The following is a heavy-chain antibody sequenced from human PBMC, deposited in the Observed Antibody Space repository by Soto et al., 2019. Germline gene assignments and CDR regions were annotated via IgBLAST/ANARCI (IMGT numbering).Heavy chain of an antibody. J-gene: IGHJ4*02. CDR3: VKSSIAAAGTHFCD. D-gene: IGHD6-13*01. V-gene: IGHV3-64D*06. CDR2: ISSNGGST. CDR1: GFTFSSYA. Sequence: PGGSLRLSCSASGFTFSSYAMHWVRQAPGKGLEYVSAISSNGGSTYYADSVKGRFTISRDNSKNTLYLQMSSLRAEDTAVYYCVKSSIAAAGTHFCDWGKGTLVTVSS.